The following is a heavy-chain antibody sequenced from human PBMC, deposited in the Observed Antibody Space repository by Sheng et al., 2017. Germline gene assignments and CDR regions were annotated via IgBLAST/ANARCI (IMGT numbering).Heavy chain of an antibody. V-gene: IGHV3-48*03. D-gene: IGHD3-16*01. CDR2: ISHSGSTI. CDR3: ARDGLLHSYGQGLRLTT. CDR1: GFSFNLYE. Sequence: ELQLVESGGDLVQPGGSLRLSCVASGFSFNLYEMNWVRQAPGKGLEWISYISHSGSTILYADSVEGRFVISRDNARNSLSLQMNSLRAEDTAVYYCARDGLLHSYGQGLRLTTWGQGMLV. J-gene: IGHJ4*03.